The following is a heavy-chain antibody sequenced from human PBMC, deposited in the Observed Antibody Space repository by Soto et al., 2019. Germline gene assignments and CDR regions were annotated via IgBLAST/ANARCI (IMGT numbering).Heavy chain of an antibody. V-gene: IGHV3-15*07. CDR2: IRGKGDGGST. CDR1: GLTFSNAE. CDR3: TTGGGGSGWSL. Sequence: EVQLVESGGGLVKPGWSLRLSCAASGLTFSNAEMTWVRQAPGKGLEWVGRIRGKGDGGSTDYAAPVKSRFNILRDDSENLVYLQMNSLQTEDTAVYYCTTGGGGSGWSLWGQATLVTVSS. D-gene: IGHD6-19*01. J-gene: IGHJ4*02.